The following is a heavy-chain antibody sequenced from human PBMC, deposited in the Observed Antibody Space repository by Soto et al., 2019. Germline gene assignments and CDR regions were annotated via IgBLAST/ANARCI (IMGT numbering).Heavy chain of an antibody. CDR2: IIPIFGTA. CDR3: ARDNPITMVRGVIITSYYGMDV. Sequence: GASVKVSCKASGGTFSSYAISWVRQAPGQGLEWMGGIIPIFGTANYAQKFQGRVTITADNSKNTLYLQMNSLRAEDTAVYYCARDNPITMVRGVIITSYYGMDVWGQGTTVTVSS. J-gene: IGHJ6*02. CDR1: GGTFSSYA. V-gene: IGHV1-69*06. D-gene: IGHD3-10*01.